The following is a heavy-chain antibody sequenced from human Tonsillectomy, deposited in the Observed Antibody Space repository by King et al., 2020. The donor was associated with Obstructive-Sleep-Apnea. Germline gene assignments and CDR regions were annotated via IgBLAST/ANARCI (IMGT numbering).Heavy chain of an antibody. CDR2: IHYSGNS. Sequence: QLQESGPGLVKPSETLSLTCTVSGGSFRSYYWSWIRPSPGKGLEWIGYIHYSGNSNYNPSLKSRVTISVDTSKNQFSLRLSSVTPADTAVYYCARNLGVAARPDNWFDPWGQGTLVSVSS. D-gene: IGHD6-6*01. J-gene: IGHJ5*02. V-gene: IGHV4-59*01. CDR1: GGSFRSYY. CDR3: ARNLGVAARPDNWFDP.